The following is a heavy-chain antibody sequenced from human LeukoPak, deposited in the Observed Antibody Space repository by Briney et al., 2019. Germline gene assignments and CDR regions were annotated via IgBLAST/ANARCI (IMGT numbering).Heavy chain of an antibody. CDR2: ISYDGSNK. D-gene: IGHD1-26*01. CDR1: GFTFSSYG. V-gene: IGHV3-30*18. Sequence: GRSLRLSCAASGFTFSSYGMHWVRQAPGKGLEWVAVISYDGSNKYYADSVKGRFTISRDNSKNTLYLQMNSLRAEDTAVYYCAKLGGSYEVGVDYWRQGTLLTVSS. CDR3: AKLGGSYEVGVDY. J-gene: IGHJ4*02.